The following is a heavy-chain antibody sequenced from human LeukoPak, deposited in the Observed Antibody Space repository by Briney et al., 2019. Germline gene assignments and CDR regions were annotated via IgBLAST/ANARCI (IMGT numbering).Heavy chain of an antibody. D-gene: IGHD3-10*01. V-gene: IGHV4-30-2*01. CDR3: ARGFYGSGSQFDY. J-gene: IGHJ4*02. CDR1: GGSISSGDYP. CDR2: IFHTVHT. Sequence: SQTLSLTCAVSGGSISSGDYPWGWIRQPPGKGLEWLGYIFHTVHTSYNPSLKSRVTISVDMSKNQLSLKMSSVTAADTAVYYCARGFYGSGSQFDYWGQGTLVTVSS.